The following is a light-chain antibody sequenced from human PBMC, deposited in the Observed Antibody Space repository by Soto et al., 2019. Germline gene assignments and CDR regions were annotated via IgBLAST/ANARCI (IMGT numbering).Light chain of an antibody. J-gene: IGLJ3*02. CDR3: SSYTSKDTLV. V-gene: IGLV2-14*03. Sequence: QSALTQPASVSGSPGQSITISCTGTSSDVGGYDYVSWYQQHPGKAPKLIIYDVSIRPSGVSNRFSGSKSGNTASLAVSGLQAEDEADYYCSSYTSKDTLVFGGGTKLTVL. CDR2: DVS. CDR1: SSDVGGYDY.